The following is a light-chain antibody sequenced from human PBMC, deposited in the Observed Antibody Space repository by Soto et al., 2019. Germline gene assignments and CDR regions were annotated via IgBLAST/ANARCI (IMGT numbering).Light chain of an antibody. CDR2: EVT. CDR1: GSDIGAYNT. V-gene: IGLV2-14*01. Sequence: QSALTQPASVSGSPGQSITISCTGTGSDIGAYNTVAWYQQHPRRVPKLMIYEVTNRPSGISNRFSGSKSGNTASPTISGLQAEDEGDYYCSSYTRGNTYVFGTGTKVTVL. J-gene: IGLJ1*01. CDR3: SSYTRGNTYV.